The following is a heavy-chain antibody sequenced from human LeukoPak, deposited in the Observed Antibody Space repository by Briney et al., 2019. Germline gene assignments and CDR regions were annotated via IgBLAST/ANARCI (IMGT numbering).Heavy chain of an antibody. J-gene: IGHJ4*02. D-gene: IGHD1-1*01. CDR1: GYTFTTYW. Sequence: PGESLKISCKLSGYTFTTYWIGWVRQMAGKGLEWMGIIYPTDSDARYSPSFQGQVTTSVDKSISTVYLQWNSLKASDSAMYYCGASPSPTGTERYYWGQGILVTVSS. V-gene: IGHV5-51*01. CDR2: IYPTDSDA. CDR3: GASPSPTGTERYY.